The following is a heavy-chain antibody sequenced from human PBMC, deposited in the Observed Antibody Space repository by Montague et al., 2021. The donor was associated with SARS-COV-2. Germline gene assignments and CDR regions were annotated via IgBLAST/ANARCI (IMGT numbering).Heavy chain of an antibody. CDR2: IYHSGST. CDR1: GGSISSGNW. Sequence: ETLSLTCAVSGGSISSGNWWSWVRQPPGKGLEWIGEIYHSGSTNYNPSLKGRVTISLDKSKNQFSLNLSSATAADTAVYYCARFFSSWTDWGQGTLVTVSS. J-gene: IGHJ4*02. CDR3: ARFFSSWTD. V-gene: IGHV4-4*02. D-gene: IGHD6-13*01.